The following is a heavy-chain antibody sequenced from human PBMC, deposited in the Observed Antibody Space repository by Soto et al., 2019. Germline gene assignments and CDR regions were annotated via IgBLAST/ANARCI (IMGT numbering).Heavy chain of an antibody. Sequence: SQTLSLTCAISRDSVSSNSAAWNWIRQSPSRGLEWLGRTYYRSKWYNDYAVSVKSRITINPDTSKNQFSLQLNSVTPEDTAVYYCARWDIVVVYGWFDPWGQGTLVTVSS. J-gene: IGHJ5*02. CDR3: ARWDIVVVYGWFDP. D-gene: IGHD2-2*01. CDR2: TYYRSKWYN. V-gene: IGHV6-1*01. CDR1: RDSVSSNSAA.